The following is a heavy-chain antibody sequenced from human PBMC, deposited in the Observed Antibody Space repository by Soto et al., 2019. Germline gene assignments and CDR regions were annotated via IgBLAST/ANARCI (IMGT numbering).Heavy chain of an antibody. CDR1: GGTFSSYA. Sequence: QVQLVQSGAEVKKPGSSVKVSCKASGGTFSSYAISWVRQAPGQGLEWMGGIIPIFGTANYAQKFQGRVTITADESTSTAYMELSSLRSEDTAVYYCARDSDSSGYSNYYYYYGMDVCGQGTTVTVSS. D-gene: IGHD3-22*01. J-gene: IGHJ6*02. CDR2: IIPIFGTA. CDR3: ARDSDSSGYSNYYYYYGMDV. V-gene: IGHV1-69*01.